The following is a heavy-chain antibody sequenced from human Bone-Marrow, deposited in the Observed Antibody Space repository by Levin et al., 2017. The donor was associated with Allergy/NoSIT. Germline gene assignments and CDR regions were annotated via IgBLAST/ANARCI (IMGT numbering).Heavy chain of an antibody. Sequence: PGGSLRLSCAASGFSFGSYAMSWVRQAPGKGLEWVSTLSGSGGSTYYVDSVKGRFIISRDNSKDTLYLQMNSLRAEDTALYFCAKPYSYDRGGHFDMWGQGTMVTVS. CDR1: GFSFGSYA. J-gene: IGHJ3*02. D-gene: IGHD5-18*01. CDR2: LSGSGGST. V-gene: IGHV3-23*01. CDR3: AKPYSYDRGGHFDM.